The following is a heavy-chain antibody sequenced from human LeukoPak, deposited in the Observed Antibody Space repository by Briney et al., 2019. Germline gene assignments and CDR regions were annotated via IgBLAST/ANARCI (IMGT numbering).Heavy chain of an antibody. CDR3: ARDLNRRGYSYGPLDY. CDR1: GFTLSSYS. V-gene: IGHV3-21*01. CDR2: ISSSSSYI. J-gene: IGHJ4*02. Sequence: PGGSLRLSCAASGFTLSSYSMNWVRQAPGKGLEWVSSISSSSSYIYYADSVKGRFTISRDNAKNSLYLQMNSLRAEDTAVYYCARDLNRRGYSYGPLDYWGQGTLVTVSS. D-gene: IGHD5-18*01.